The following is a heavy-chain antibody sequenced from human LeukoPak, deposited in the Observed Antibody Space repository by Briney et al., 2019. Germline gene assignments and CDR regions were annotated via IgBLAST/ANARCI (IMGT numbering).Heavy chain of an antibody. J-gene: IGHJ6*02. CDR1: GLTFSTNA. V-gene: IGHV3-23*01. CDR2: IGGGGTT. Sequence: GGSLRLSCAASGLTFSTNAMRWIRQAPGKGLEWVSSIGGGGTTSYADSVKGRFTISRDLSKITVYLQMNSLRAEDTAVYYCAQDRGARYPFGMDVWGQGTTVTVSS. CDR3: AQDRGARYPFGMDV. D-gene: IGHD2-2*01.